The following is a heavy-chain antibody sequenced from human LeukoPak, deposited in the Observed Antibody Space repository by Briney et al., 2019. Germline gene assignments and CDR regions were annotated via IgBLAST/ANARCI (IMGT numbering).Heavy chain of an antibody. CDR3: ARGVRGSLGY. CDR2: IYSGGST. Sequence: GGSLRLSCEASGFTVSSNYMSWVRQAPGKGLEWVSVIYSGGSTYYADSVKGRFTISRDNSKNTLYLQMNSLRAEDTAVYYCARGVRGSLGYWGQGTLVTVSS. J-gene: IGHJ4*02. CDR1: GFTVSSNY. D-gene: IGHD1-26*01. V-gene: IGHV3-66*01.